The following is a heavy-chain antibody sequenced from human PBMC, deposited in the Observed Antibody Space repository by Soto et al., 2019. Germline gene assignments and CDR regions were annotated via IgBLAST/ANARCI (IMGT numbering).Heavy chain of an antibody. D-gene: IGHD6-19*01. CDR1: GYTFTSYA. V-gene: IGHV1-3*01. Sequence: ASVKVSCKGSGYTFTSYAMHWVRQAPGQRLEWMGWINAGNGNTKYSQKFQGRVTITRDTSASTAYMELSSLRSEDTAVYYCARVAGTTGTFDYWGQGTLVTVSS. J-gene: IGHJ4*02. CDR3: ARVAGTTGTFDY. CDR2: INAGNGNT.